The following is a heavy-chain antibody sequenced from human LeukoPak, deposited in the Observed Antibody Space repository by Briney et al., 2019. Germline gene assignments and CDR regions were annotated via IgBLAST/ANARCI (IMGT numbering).Heavy chain of an antibody. CDR2: INAGNGNT. J-gene: IGHJ4*02. CDR1: GYTFTSYA. Sequence: ASVKVSCKASGYTFTSYAMHWVRQAPGQRLEWMGWINAGNGNTKYSQKFQGRVTITRDTSASTAYMELSSLRSEDTAAYYCARRYSSSWEKVFDYWGQGTLVTVSS. D-gene: IGHD6-13*01. V-gene: IGHV1-3*01. CDR3: ARRYSSSWEKVFDY.